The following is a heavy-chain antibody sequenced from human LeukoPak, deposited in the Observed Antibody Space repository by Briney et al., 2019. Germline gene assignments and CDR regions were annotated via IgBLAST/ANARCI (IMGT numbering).Heavy chain of an antibody. CDR1: GYSFTAYY. CDR2: IYPNGGRT. V-gene: IGHV1-2*02. J-gene: IGHJ5*02. CDR3: ARGRTANWFDP. Sequence: GSSVRVSYTTSGYSFTAYYMRWVRQAPGQGLEWMGWIYPNGGRTKYARKFQGRVTVTSDTSISTVYMDLRSLGSDDTAVYYCARGRTANWFDPWGQGTLVTVSS. D-gene: IGHD2-21*02.